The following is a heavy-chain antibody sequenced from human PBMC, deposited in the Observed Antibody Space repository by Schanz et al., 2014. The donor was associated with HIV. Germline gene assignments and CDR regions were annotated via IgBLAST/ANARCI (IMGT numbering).Heavy chain of an antibody. J-gene: IGHJ4*02. CDR2: MNPNNDDT. CDR3: ARGRETVTTYFDF. Sequence: QVQLVQSGPEVKKPGASVKVSCKTSGYTFTSYDINWVRQAAGQGLEWMGWMNPNNDDTDYAQKLQGIATMTRETSPSTAYMELSSLRSEDTAVYYCARGRETVTTYFDFWGQGTLVTVSS. D-gene: IGHD4-17*01. V-gene: IGHV1-8*01. CDR1: GYTFTSYD.